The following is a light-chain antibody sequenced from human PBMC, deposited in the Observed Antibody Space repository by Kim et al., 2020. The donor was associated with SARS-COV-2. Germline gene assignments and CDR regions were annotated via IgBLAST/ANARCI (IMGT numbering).Light chain of an antibody. CDR2: KAS. CDR1: QSISSW. Sequence: DIQMTQSPSTLSASVGDRVTITCRASQSISSWLAWYQQKPGKAPKLLIYKASSLESGVPSRFSGSGSGTEFTLTISSLQPDDFATYYCQQYNRYSRVFGGGTKVDIK. V-gene: IGKV1-5*03. CDR3: QQYNRYSRV. J-gene: IGKJ4*01.